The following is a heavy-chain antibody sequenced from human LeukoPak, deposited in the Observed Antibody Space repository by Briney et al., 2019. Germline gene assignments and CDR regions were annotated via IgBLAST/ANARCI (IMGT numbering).Heavy chain of an antibody. V-gene: IGHV4-59*08. D-gene: IGHD2-15*01. CDR1: GGSLSSYY. Sequence: SETLSLTCTVSGGSLSSYYWNWIRQPPGKGLEWIGYIYYSGSTGYNPSLKSRVTISVDTSKNQFSLKLSPVTASATAVYYCAQGGVVATGGWFDPWGQGTLVTVSS. CDR3: AQGGVVATGGWFDP. J-gene: IGHJ5*02. CDR2: IYYSGST.